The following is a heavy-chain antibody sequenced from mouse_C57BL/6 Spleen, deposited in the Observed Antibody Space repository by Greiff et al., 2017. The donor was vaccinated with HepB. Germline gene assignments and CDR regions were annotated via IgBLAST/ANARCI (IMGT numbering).Heavy chain of an antibody. Sequence: ESGAELVRPGSSVKLSCKASGYTFTSYWMHWVKQRPIQGLEWIGNIDPSDSETHYNQKFKDKATLTVDKSSSTAYMQLSSLTSEDSAVYYCARLGLRYLDVWGTGTTVTVSS. CDR1: GYTFTSYW. V-gene: IGHV1-52*01. D-gene: IGHD2-13*01. CDR2: IDPSDSET. J-gene: IGHJ1*03. CDR3: ARLGLRYLDV.